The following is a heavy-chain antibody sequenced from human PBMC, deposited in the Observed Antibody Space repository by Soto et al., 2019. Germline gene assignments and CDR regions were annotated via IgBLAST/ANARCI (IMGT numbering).Heavy chain of an antibody. Sequence: QVQMVQSGAELKKPGASVKVSCKVSGYTFTSYGISWVRQAPGQGLEWMGWVNAYDGHTIYARKLQGRVTMTTDTSTTTAYMELRSLRSDDTAVYYCARGPNYIWGSHRYAFDIWGQGTMVTVSS. D-gene: IGHD3-16*02. CDR1: GYTFTSYG. V-gene: IGHV1-18*01. CDR2: VNAYDGHT. CDR3: ARGPNYIWGSHRYAFDI. J-gene: IGHJ3*02.